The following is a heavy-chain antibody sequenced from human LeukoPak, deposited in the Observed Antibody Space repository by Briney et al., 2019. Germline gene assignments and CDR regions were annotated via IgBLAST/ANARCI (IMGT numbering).Heavy chain of an antibody. CDR3: AREDIRLDYFDY. D-gene: IGHD6-19*01. CDR1: GLTFSSYE. V-gene: IGHV3-48*03. CDR2: ISGSGVTM. Sequence: GGSLRLSCAASGLTFSSYEMNWVRQAPGGGLGWGSYISGSGVTMYYADSVKGRFTISRDDAKNSLYLQMNSLRAEDTAVYYCAREDIRLDYFDYWGRGTLVTVSS. J-gene: IGHJ4*02.